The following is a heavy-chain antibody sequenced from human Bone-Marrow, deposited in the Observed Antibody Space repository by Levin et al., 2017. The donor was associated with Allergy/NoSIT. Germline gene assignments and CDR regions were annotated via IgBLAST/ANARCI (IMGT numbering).Heavy chain of an antibody. D-gene: IGHD3-10*01. Sequence: SQTLSLPCTVSGDSIRSGGFSWNWIWQPPGKGLEWIGHIYDSGSTYYNPSLKSRVTMSVDRSKNQFSLRLTSVTAADTAVFDCARGSGSYGLDYWGRGTLVTVSS. CDR3: ARGSGSYGLDY. CDR2: IYDSGST. J-gene: IGHJ4*02. V-gene: IGHV4-30-2*01. CDR1: GDSIRSGGFS.